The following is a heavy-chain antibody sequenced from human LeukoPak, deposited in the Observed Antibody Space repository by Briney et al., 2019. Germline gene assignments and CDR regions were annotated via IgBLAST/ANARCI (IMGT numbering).Heavy chain of an antibody. CDR2: IYSGGST. CDR1: GFTVSANY. CDR3: ARGSAYCGGDCADY. Sequence: QPGRSLRLSCAASGFTVSANYMSWVRQAPGKGLEWVSIIYSGGSTYYADSVQGRFTTSRDNSRNTLYLQMNSLRAEDTAVYYCARGSAYCGGDCADYWGQGTLVTVSS. D-gene: IGHD2-21*02. V-gene: IGHV3-66*01. J-gene: IGHJ4*02.